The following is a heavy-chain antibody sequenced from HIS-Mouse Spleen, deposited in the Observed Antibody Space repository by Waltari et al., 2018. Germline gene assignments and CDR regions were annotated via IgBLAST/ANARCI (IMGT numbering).Heavy chain of an antibody. CDR1: GGSISSSSYC. V-gene: IGHV4-39*07. D-gene: IGHD6-13*01. J-gene: IGHJ2*01. CDR2: IYSSGST. Sequence: QLQLQESGPGLVKPSETLSLTCTVSGGSISSSSYCWGWLRQPPGKGLEWTGSIYSSGSTYYNPSLKSRVTISVDTSKNQFSLKLSSVTAADTAVYYCAREIPYSSSWYDWYFDLWGRGTLVTVSS. CDR3: AREIPYSSSWYDWYFDL.